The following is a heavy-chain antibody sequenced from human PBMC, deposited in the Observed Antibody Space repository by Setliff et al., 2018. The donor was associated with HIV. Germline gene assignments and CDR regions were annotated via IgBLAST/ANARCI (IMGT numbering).Heavy chain of an antibody. D-gene: IGHD1-26*01. V-gene: IGHV2-70*11. CDR2: IDWDDDK. CDR3: ARIQGNSGLDAFDI. J-gene: IGHJ3*02. CDR1: GFSLSTRGVG. Sequence: SGPTLVNPTQTLTLTCTFSGFSLSTRGVGVGWIRQPPGKALEWLARIDWDDDKYYSTSLKTRLTISKDTSKNQVVLTMTNMDPVDTATYYCARIQGNSGLDAFDIWGQGIMVTVSS.